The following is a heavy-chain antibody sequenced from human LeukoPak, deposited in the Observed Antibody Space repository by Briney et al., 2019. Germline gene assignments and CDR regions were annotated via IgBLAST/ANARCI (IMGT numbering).Heavy chain of an antibody. CDR2: IFYSGGT. CDR1: GGSMSSYF. CDR3: ARQTNRGAGNFDS. V-gene: IGHV4-59*08. Sequence: PSETLSLTCTVSGGSMSSYFWSWIRQPPGKGLEWIGYIFYSGGTNYNPSLKSRVTISVDLSKNQVSLKLSSVTAADTSVYYCARQTNRGAGNFDSWGRGTLVTVSS. D-gene: IGHD1-1*01. J-gene: IGHJ4*02.